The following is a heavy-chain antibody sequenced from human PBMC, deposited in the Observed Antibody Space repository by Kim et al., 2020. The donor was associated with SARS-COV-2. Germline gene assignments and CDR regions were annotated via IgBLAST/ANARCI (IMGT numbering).Heavy chain of an antibody. J-gene: IGHJ4*02. CDR2: INSDGSST. V-gene: IGHV3-74*01. D-gene: IGHD6-13*01. Sequence: GGSLRLSCAASGFTFSSYWMHWVRQAPGKGLVWVSRINSDGSSTSYADSVKGRFTISRDNAKNTLDLQMNSLRAEDTAVYYCASLTIAAAITPYYFDYWGQGTLVTVSS. CDR3: ASLTIAAAITPYYFDY. CDR1: GFTFSSYW.